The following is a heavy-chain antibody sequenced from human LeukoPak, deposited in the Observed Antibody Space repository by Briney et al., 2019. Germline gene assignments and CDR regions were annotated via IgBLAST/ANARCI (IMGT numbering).Heavy chain of an antibody. D-gene: IGHD5-18*01. J-gene: IGHJ6*04. Sequence: GESLKISCKGPGYSYTSYWISWVRQMPGKGLEWMGRIDPSDSYTNYSPSFQGHVTISADKSISTAYLQWSSLKASDTAMYYCARLPWLLAHYYYGMDVWGKGTTVTVSS. CDR3: ARLPWLLAHYYYGMDV. V-gene: IGHV5-10-1*01. CDR2: IDPSDSYT. CDR1: GYSYTSYW.